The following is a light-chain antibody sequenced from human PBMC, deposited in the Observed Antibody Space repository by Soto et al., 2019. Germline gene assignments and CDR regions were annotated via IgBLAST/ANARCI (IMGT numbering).Light chain of an antibody. V-gene: IGLV1-47*01. CDR2: RND. CDR1: RFNIGSNF. J-gene: IGLJ7*01. CDR3: ATWDDSLSGAV. Sequence: QSVLTQSPSVSGTPGQRVIISCSGSRFNIGSNFVYWYQQFPGTAPKLLIYRNDQRPSGVPLRFSGSKSGNSASLAISGLRSEDEADYYCATWDDSLSGAVFGGGTQLTVL.